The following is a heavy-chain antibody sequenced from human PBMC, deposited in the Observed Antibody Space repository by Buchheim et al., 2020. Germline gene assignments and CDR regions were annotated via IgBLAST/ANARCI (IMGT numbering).Heavy chain of an antibody. CDR1: GGSISSGGYY. D-gene: IGHD3-22*01. Sequence: VQLQESGPGLVKPSQTLSLTCTVSGGSISSGGYYWNWIRHHPGKGLEWIGYIYNGVTTHYNPSLRSRLIILVDKSENQFSLKLSSVTAADTAVYYCARAGYYDSRGYLGDFDYWGQGTL. J-gene: IGHJ4*02. V-gene: IGHV4-31*03. CDR3: ARAGYYDSRGYLGDFDY. CDR2: IYNGVTT.